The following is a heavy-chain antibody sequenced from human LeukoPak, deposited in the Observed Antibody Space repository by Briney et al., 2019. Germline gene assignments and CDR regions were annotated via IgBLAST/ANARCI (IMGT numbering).Heavy chain of an antibody. J-gene: IGHJ4*02. CDR3: ARDGVGTMVRGVTEGSFL. Sequence: ASVKVSCKASGYTFTSYYMHWVRQAPGQGLEWMGIINPSGGSTSYAQKFQGRVTMTRDMSTSTVYMELSSLRSEDTAVYYCARDGVGTMVRGVTEGSFLWGQGTLVTVSS. V-gene: IGHV1-46*01. D-gene: IGHD3-10*01. CDR2: INPSGGST. CDR1: GYTFTSYY.